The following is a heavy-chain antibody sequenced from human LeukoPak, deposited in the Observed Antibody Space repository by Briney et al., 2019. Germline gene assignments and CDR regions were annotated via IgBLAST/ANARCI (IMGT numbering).Heavy chain of an antibody. D-gene: IGHD1-26*01. CDR3: ARAVGATGFDYYYYYMDV. Sequence: GASVKVSCKASGYTFSTHWMHWVRQAPGQGLEWMGWINTNTGNPTYAQGFTGRFVFSLDTSVSTAYLQISSLKAEDTAVYYCARAVGATGFDYYYYYMDVWGKGTTVTVSS. CDR1: GYTFSTHW. J-gene: IGHJ6*03. V-gene: IGHV7-4-1*02. CDR2: INTNTGNP.